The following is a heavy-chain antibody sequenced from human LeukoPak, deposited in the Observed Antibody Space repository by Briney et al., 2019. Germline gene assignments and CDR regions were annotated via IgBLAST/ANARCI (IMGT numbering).Heavy chain of an antibody. J-gene: IGHJ4*02. CDR2: INPSGGST. Sequence: ASVKVSCRASGYTFTSYYMHWVRQAPGHGLEWMGIINPSGGSTSYAQKFQGRVTMTRDTFTSTVYMELSSLRSEDTAVYYCAREVGATGDSTLGFDYWGQGTLVTVSS. CDR1: GYTFTSYY. D-gene: IGHD1-26*01. V-gene: IGHV1-46*01. CDR3: AREVGATGDSTLGFDY.